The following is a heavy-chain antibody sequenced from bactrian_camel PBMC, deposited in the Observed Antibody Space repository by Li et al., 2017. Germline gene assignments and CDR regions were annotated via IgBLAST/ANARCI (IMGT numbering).Heavy chain of an antibody. Sequence: HVQLVESGGGAVQAGGSMRLSCAASGHTDSSMCMGWFRQAPGKEREGVAAIWTGGGNAYYANPVKDRFTISEDIALNTVYLQINNLEPDDTAMYYCAAVESGIIESTYCSGRVHGPSYGMDYWGKGTQVT. CDR1: GHTDSSMC. J-gene: IGHJ7*01. CDR2: IWTGGGNA. V-gene: IGHV3-3*01. D-gene: IGHD7*01.